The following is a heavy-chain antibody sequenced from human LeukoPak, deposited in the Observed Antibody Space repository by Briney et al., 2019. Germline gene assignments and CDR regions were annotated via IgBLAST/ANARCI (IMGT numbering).Heavy chain of an antibody. CDR3: AKQKRKWEPVDY. CDR2: IWYDGSNK. Sequence: GGSLRLSCAASGFTFSSYGMHWVRQAPGKGLEWVAVIWYDGSNKYYADSVKGRFTISRGNSKNTLYLQMNSLRAEDTAVYYSAKQKRKWEPVDYWGQGTLVTVSS. V-gene: IGHV3-33*06. D-gene: IGHD1-26*01. CDR1: GFTFSSYG. J-gene: IGHJ4*02.